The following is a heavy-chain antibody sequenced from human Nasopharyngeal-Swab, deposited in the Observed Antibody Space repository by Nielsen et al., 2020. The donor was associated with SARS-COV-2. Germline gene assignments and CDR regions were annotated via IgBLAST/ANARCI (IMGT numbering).Heavy chain of an antibody. CDR1: GFTFSSYA. CDR2: ISGSVGSA. V-gene: IGHV3-23*01. Sequence: GESLKISCAASGFTFSSYAMSWVRQAPGKGLEWVSTISGSVGSAYYADSVKGRFTISRDNSRHTLCLQMNSLRAEDTAVYYCARIRTGAYFDYWGQGTLVTVSS. J-gene: IGHJ4*02. CDR3: ARIRTGAYFDY. D-gene: IGHD1-14*01.